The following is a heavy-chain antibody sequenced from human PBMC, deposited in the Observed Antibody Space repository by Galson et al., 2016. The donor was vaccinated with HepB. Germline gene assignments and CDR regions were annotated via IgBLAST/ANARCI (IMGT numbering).Heavy chain of an antibody. CDR1: GYNFITFY. CDR2: ISPVDGNT. V-gene: IGHV1-46*01. J-gene: IGHJ6*02. CDR3: ARDAPRGYDLWHGMDV. Sequence: SVKVSCKASGYNFITFYLHWVRQAPGQGLEWVAMISPVDGNTRYAQKFQGRVTTTRDTSTSTVYMELSSLRSEDTAMYYCARDAPRGYDLWHGMDVWGQGTTVTVSS. D-gene: IGHD3-3*01.